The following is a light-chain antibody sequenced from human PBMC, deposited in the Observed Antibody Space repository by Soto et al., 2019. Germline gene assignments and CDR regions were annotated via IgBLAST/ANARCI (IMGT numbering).Light chain of an antibody. J-gene: IGLJ3*02. V-gene: IGLV2-14*01. CDR3: EAWDSSLSAGV. Sequence: QSALTQPASVSGSPGQSITISCTGASSDVGLYDFVSWYQQHPGKAPKLLIYEVTYRPSGVSSRFSGSKSGNTASLTISGLQAEDEADYYCEAWDSSLSAGVFGGGTKLTVL. CDR2: EVT. CDR1: SSDVGLYDF.